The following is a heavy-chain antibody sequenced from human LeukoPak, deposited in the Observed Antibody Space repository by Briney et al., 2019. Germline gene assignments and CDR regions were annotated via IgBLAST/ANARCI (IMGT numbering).Heavy chain of an antibody. J-gene: IGHJ4*02. D-gene: IGHD5-24*01. V-gene: IGHV3-23*01. CDR2: ISGRGDNT. Sequence: QPGGSLRLSCAASGFTFSGYGMSWVRQAPGKVLEWVSGISGRGDNTDYADSVKGRFTISRDNSKNTLYLQMNSLRAEDTAVYYCAKSDDYNDRYYFVSWGQGTLVTVSS. CDR1: GFTFSGYG. CDR3: AKSDDYNDRYYFVS.